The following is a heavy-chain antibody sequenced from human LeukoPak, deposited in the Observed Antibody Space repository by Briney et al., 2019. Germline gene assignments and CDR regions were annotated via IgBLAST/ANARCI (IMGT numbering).Heavy chain of an antibody. J-gene: IGHJ4*02. CDR3: ARARYCGSTSCYLDY. CDR1: GYTFSSYA. V-gene: IGHV3-23*01. CDR2: ISGSGDST. D-gene: IGHD2-2*01. Sequence: GGSLRLSCAASGYTFSSYAMSGVHQAPGGGLEWVSTISGSGDSTYYADSVRGRFTISRDNSKNTLFLQMNSLRAEDTAVYYCARARYCGSTSCYLDYWGQGTLVTVSS.